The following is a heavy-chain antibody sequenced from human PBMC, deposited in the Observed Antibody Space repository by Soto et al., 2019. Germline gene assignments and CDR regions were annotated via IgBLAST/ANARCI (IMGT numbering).Heavy chain of an antibody. CDR1: GGTFSSYA. D-gene: IGHD4-4*01. CDR2: IIPIFGTA. J-gene: IGHJ4*02. CDR3: ARVGSYCNHHRRERNPFDY. Sequence: SVKVSCKASGGTFSSYAISWVRQAPGQGLEWMGGIIPIFGTANYAQKFQGRVTITADESTSTAYMELSSLRSEDTAVYYCARVGSYCNHHRRERNPFDYRGQGTLVTVSS. V-gene: IGHV1-69*13.